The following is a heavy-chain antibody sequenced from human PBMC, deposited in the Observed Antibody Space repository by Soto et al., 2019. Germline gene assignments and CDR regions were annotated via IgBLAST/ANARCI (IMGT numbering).Heavy chain of an antibody. CDR2: IIPIFGTA. J-gene: IGHJ4*02. V-gene: IGHV1-69*13. CDR1: GGTFSSYA. Sequence: SVKVSCKASGGTFSSYAISWVRQAPGQGLEWMGGIIPIFGTANYAQKFQGRVTITADESTSTAYMELSSLRSEDTAVYYCARSNIGLIAMAAFTGMGFDYWGQGTLVTVSS. CDR3: ARSNIGLIAMAAFTGMGFDY. D-gene: IGHD6-19*01.